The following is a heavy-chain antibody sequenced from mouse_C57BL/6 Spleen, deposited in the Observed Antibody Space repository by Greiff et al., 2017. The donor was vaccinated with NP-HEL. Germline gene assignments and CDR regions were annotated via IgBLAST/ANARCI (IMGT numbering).Heavy chain of an antibody. CDR1: GFTFTDYY. D-gene: IGHD2-5*01. V-gene: IGHV7-3*01. Sequence: EVKLVESGGGLVQPGGSLSLSCAASGFTFTDYYMSWVRQPPGKALEWLGFIRNKANGYTTEYSASVKGRFTISRDNSQSILYLQMNALRAEDSATYYCARYDSNYRFAYWGQGTLVTVSA. CDR3: ARYDSNYRFAY. J-gene: IGHJ3*01. CDR2: IRNKANGYTT.